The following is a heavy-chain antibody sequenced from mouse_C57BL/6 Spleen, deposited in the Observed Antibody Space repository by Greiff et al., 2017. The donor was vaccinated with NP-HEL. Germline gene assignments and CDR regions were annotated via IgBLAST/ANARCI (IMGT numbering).Heavy chain of an antibody. CDR2: IDPEDGDT. CDR3: RYYGEGMDY. CDR1: GFNIKDYY. Sequence: EVQLQQSGAELVRPGASVKLSCTASGFNIKDYYMHWVKQRPEQGLVWIGRIDPEDGDTEYAPKFQGKATMTADTSSNTAYLQHSSLTSEDTAVYYCRYYGEGMDYWGQGTSVTVSA. J-gene: IGHJ4*01. D-gene: IGHD1-1*01. V-gene: IGHV14-1*01.